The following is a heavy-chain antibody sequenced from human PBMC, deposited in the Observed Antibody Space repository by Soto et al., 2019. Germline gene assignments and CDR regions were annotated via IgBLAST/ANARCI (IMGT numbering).Heavy chain of an antibody. CDR1: GGSISSGDYY. CDR3: ARYISFPFCTSRACYTANYFDY. D-gene: IGHD2-8*01. Sequence: SETLSLTCTVSGGSISSGDYYWSWIRQPPGKGLEWIGYIYYSGSTYYNPSLKSRVTISVDTSKNQFSLKLSSVTAADTAVYYCARYISFPFCTSRACYTANYFDYWGQGTLVTVSS. CDR2: IYYSGST. J-gene: IGHJ4*02. V-gene: IGHV4-30-4*01.